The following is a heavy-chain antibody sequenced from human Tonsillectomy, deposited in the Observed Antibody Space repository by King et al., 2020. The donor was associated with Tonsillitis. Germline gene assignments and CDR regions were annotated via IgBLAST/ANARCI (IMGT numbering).Heavy chain of an antibody. J-gene: IGHJ3*02. Sequence: VQLVESGGGLVQPGGSLRLSCAASGFTFSFYWMHWVRQGPGKGLVWVSHINSDGSNTNYAASVKGRFTISRDNAKNTRYLQSNSLRAKDTAVCYCVRYRGAPDAFDNWGQGTMVTVSS. CDR1: GFTFSFYW. CDR2: INSDGSNT. D-gene: IGHD1-26*01. V-gene: IGHV3-74*01. CDR3: VRYRGAPDAFDN.